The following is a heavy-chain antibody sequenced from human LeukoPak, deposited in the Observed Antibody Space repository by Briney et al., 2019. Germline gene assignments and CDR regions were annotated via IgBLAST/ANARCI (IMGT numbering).Heavy chain of an antibody. V-gene: IGHV1-2*02. D-gene: IGHD3-3*01. CDR1: GYTFTGYY. CDR3: ATSFWSGYYWDY. Sequence: ASVKVSCKASGYTFTGYYMHWVRQAPGQGLEWMGWINPNGGGTNYAQKFQGRVTMTRDTSISTAYMELSRLRSDDTAVYYCATSFWSGYYWDYWGQGTLVTVSS. J-gene: IGHJ4*02. CDR2: INPNGGGT.